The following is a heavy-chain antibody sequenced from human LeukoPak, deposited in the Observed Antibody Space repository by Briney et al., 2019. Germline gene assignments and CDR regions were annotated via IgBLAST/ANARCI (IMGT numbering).Heavy chain of an antibody. CDR3: ASRRRYCSSTSCLGSWFDP. CDR2: INPNSGGT. J-gene: IGHJ5*02. D-gene: IGHD2-2*01. Sequence: ASVKVSCKASGYTFTGYYIHWVRQAPGQGLEWMGWINPNSGGTNYAQKFQGRVTMTRDTSISTAYMELSRLRSDDTAVYYCASRRRYCSSTSCLGSWFDPWGQGTLVTVSS. V-gene: IGHV1-2*02. CDR1: GYTFTGYY.